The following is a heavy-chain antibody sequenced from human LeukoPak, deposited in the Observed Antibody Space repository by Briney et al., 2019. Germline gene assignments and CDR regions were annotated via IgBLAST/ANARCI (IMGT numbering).Heavy chain of an antibody. CDR3: AIDSLDYGDYSNWFDP. CDR1: GGTFSSYA. CDR2: IIPILGIA. V-gene: IGHV1-69*04. J-gene: IGHJ5*02. Sequence: SVKVSCEASGGTFSSYAISWVRQAPGQGLEWMGRIIPILGIANYAQKFQGRVTITADKSTSTAYMELSSPRSEDTAVYYCAIDSLDYGDYSNWFDPWGQGTLVTVSS. D-gene: IGHD4-17*01.